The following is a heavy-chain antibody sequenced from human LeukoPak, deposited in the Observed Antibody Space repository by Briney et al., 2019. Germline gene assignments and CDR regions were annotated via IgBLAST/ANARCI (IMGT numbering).Heavy chain of an antibody. V-gene: IGHV3-66*01. D-gene: IGHD4-17*01. J-gene: IGHJ6*02. CDR3: ARELVNYGDYGFTNYYGMDV. CDR1: GFTVSSNY. CDR2: IYSGGST. Sequence: GGSLRLSCAASGFTVSSNYMSWVRQAPGKGLEWVSVIYSGGSTYYADSAKGRFTISRDNSKNTLYLQMNSLRAEDTAVYYCARELVNYGDYGFTNYYGMDVWGQGTTVTVSS.